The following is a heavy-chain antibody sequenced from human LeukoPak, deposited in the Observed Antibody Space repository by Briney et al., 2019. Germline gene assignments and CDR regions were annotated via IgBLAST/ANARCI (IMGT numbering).Heavy chain of an antibody. D-gene: IGHD1-14*01. Sequence: PGGSLRLSRAASGFTFSSYAMSWVRQAPGKGLEWVSTISGSGGSTYYADSVKGRFTISRDNSKNTLYLQMSSLRAEDTAVYYCAKDGRNPSATPYPYWGQGTLVTVSS. CDR3: AKDGRNPSATPYPY. V-gene: IGHV3-23*01. CDR2: ISGSGGST. CDR1: GFTFSSYA. J-gene: IGHJ4*02.